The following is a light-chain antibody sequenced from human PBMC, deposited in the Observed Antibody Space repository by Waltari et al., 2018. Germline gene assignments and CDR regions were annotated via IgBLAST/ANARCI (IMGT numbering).Light chain of an antibody. CDR3: GTWDSSLSAVV. CDR1: SSNIGNNY. Sequence: QSVLTQPPSVSAAPGQKVTISCSGSSSNIGNNYVSWYQQLPGTAPKLLIYDNNKRPSGIPDRFSGSKSGPSATLGITGLQTGDEADYDCGTWDSSLSAVVFGGGTKLTVL. V-gene: IGLV1-51*01. CDR2: DNN. J-gene: IGLJ2*01.